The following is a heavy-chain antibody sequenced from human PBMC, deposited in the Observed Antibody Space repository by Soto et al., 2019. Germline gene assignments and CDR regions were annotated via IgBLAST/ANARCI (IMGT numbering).Heavy chain of an antibody. CDR3: ARYYDILTGYDLSYYYYGMDV. Sequence: GASVKVSCKASGYTFTSYGISWVRQAPGQGLEWMGWISAYNGNTNYAQKLQGRVTMTTDTSTSTAYMELRSLRSDDTAVYYCARYYDILTGYDLSYYYYGMDVWGQGTTVTVS. D-gene: IGHD3-9*01. J-gene: IGHJ6*02. CDR1: GYTFTSYG. V-gene: IGHV1-18*01. CDR2: ISAYNGNT.